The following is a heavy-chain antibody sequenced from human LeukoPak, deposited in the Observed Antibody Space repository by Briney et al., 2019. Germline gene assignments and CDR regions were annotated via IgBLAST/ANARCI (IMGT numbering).Heavy chain of an antibody. D-gene: IGHD3-3*01. CDR2: ISYDGSNK. J-gene: IGHJ4*02. Sequence: GGSLRLSCADSGFTFTNYWMSWVRQAPGKGLEWVAVISYDGSNKYYADSVKGRFTISRDNSENTLYLQMNSLRAEDTAVYYCASEIIFGSFDYWGQGTLVTVSS. V-gene: IGHV3-30*03. CDR3: ASEIIFGSFDY. CDR1: GFTFTNYW.